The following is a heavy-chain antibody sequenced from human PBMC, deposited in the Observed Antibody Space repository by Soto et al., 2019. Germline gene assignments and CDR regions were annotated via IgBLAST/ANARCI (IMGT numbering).Heavy chain of an antibody. D-gene: IGHD4-17*01. CDR3: ARRYGASFDY. CDR1: GGSISSYY. J-gene: IGHJ4*02. Sequence: SETLSLTCTVSGGSISSYYWSWIRQPPGKGLEWIGYIYYSGSTNYNPSLKSRVTISVDTSKNQFSLKLSSVTAADTAVYYCARRYGASFDYWAQGTLVTVSS. V-gene: IGHV4-59*01. CDR2: IYYSGST.